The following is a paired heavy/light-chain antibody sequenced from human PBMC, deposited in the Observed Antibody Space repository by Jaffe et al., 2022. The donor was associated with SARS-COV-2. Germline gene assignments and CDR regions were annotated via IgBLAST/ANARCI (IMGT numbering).Light chain of an antibody. V-gene: IGKV1-9*01. CDR1: QGISSS. J-gene: IGKJ5*01. Sequence: DIQLTQSPSFLSASVGDRVTITCRASQGISSSLAWYQQKPGKAPKLLLYGASTLQSGVPSRFSGSGSGTEFTLTISSLQPEDFATYSCQQFSNYPVTFGQGTRLEIK. CDR3: QQFSNYPVT. CDR2: GAS.
Heavy chain of an antibody. CDR2: TRNKASSYTT. J-gene: IGHJ6*02. V-gene: IGHV3-72*01. D-gene: IGHD1-26*01. CDR3: AKVTKFSQVGAAAWPLDV. Sequence: EVQLVESGGGLVQPGGSLRLSCVASGFTFSDHYMDWVRQAPGKGLEWVGRTRNKASSYTTEYAASVKGRFSISRDDSKNSLYLQMISLKTEDTAVYYCAKVTKFSQVGAAAWPLDVWGQGTTVTVSS. CDR1: GFTFSDHY.